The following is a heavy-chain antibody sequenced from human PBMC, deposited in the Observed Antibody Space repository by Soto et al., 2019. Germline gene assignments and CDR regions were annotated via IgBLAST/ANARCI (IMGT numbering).Heavy chain of an antibody. D-gene: IGHD5-12*01. Sequence: SETLSLTCTVSGGSISSGGYYWSWIRQHPGKGLEWIGYIYYSGSTYYNPSLKSRVTISVDTSKNQFSLKLSSVTAADTAVYYCARDLGYDYRGKYNWFDPWGQGTRVTV. V-gene: IGHV4-31*03. CDR3: ARDLGYDYRGKYNWFDP. CDR1: GGSISSGGYY. CDR2: IYYSGST. J-gene: IGHJ5*02.